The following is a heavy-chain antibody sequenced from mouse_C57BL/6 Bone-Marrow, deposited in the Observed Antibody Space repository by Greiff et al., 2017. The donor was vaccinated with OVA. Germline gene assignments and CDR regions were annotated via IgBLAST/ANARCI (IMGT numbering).Heavy chain of an antibody. CDR2: ISSGSSTI. V-gene: IGHV5-17*01. CDR1: GFTFSDYG. D-gene: IGHD3-1*01. Sequence: DVHLVESGGGLVKPGGSLKLSCAASGFTFSDYGMHWVRQAPEKGLEWVAYISSGSSTIYYADTVKGRFTISRDNAKNTLFLQMTSLRSEDTAMYYCAREGYGYAMDYWGQGTSVTVSS. J-gene: IGHJ4*01. CDR3: AREGYGYAMDY.